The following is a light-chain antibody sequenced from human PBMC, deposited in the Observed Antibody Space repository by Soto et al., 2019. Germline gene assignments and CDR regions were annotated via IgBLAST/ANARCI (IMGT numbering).Light chain of an antibody. CDR2: DAS. CDR1: ESVSKW. V-gene: IGKV1-5*01. J-gene: IGKJ1*01. CDR3: QQYNTYPWT. Sequence: DVQMTQSPSFLSASVGDKVTITCRATESVSKWLAWYQERPGNPPRPLIYDASTLESGVPSRFSGSGSGTEFSLTISSLQADDFAIYYCQQYNTYPWTFGQGTKVEMK.